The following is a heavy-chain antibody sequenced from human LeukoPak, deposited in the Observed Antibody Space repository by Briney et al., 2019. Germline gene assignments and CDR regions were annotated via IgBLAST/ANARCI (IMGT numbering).Heavy chain of an antibody. CDR1: GFTFSSYA. Sequence: PGGSLRLSCAASGFTFSSYAMHWVRQAPGKGLEWVAVIPYDGSNKYYADSVKGRFTISRDNSKNTLYLQMNSLRAEDTAVYYCARVLLSYYYDSSGYYIDYWGQGTLVTVSS. V-gene: IGHV3-30*04. D-gene: IGHD3-22*01. J-gene: IGHJ4*02. CDR2: IPYDGSNK. CDR3: ARVLLSYYYDSSGYYIDY.